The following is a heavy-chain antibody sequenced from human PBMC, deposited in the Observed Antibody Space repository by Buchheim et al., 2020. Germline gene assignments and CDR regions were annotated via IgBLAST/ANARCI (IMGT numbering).Heavy chain of an antibody. CDR1: GGSISSFY. J-gene: IGHJ5*02. D-gene: IGHD3-16*02. Sequence: QVQLQESGPGLVKPSETLSLTCTVSGGSISSFYWSWIRQPPGKGLEWIGDIYYTGSTNYNPSLKSRVTISVDTSQNQFSLKLSSVTAADTAMYYCARGVDYYDYVWGSFRLRWFDPWGQGTL. CDR2: IYYTGST. V-gene: IGHV4-59*01. CDR3: ARGVDYYDYVWGSFRLRWFDP.